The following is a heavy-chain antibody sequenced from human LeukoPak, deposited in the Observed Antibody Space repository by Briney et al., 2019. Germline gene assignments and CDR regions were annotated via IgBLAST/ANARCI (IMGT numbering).Heavy chain of an antibody. J-gene: IGHJ6*02. CDR3: ARVLVEDFWSGYYPYGMDV. CDR1: GGSISSGGYS. V-gene: IGHV4-30-2*01. Sequence: PSETLSLTCAVSGGSISSGGYSWSWIRQPPGKGLEWIGYIYHSGSTYYNPSLKSRVTISVDRSKNQFSLKLSSVTAADTAVYYCARVLVEDFWSGYYPYGMDVWGQGTTVTVSS. D-gene: IGHD3-3*01. CDR2: IYHSGST.